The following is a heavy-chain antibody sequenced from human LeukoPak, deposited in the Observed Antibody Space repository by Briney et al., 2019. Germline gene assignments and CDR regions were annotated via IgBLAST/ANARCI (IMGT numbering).Heavy chain of an antibody. CDR1: GYTFTSYD. Sequence: ASVKVSCKASGYTFTSYDINWVRRATGQGLEWMGWMNPNSGNTGYAQKFQGRVTMTRNTSISTAYMELSSLRSEDTAVYYCARGRGWYFYYGMDAWGQGTTVTVSS. J-gene: IGHJ6*02. CDR2: MNPNSGNT. CDR3: ARGRGWYFYYGMDA. D-gene: IGHD6-19*01. V-gene: IGHV1-8*01.